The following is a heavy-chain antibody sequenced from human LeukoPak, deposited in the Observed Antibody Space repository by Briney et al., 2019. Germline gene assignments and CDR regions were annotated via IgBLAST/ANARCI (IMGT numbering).Heavy chain of an antibody. V-gene: IGHV3-66*01. CDR1: GVSVSRNY. D-gene: IGHD6-19*01. J-gene: IGHJ4*02. CDR3: AREKAGIAVAGTGEGFDY. Sequence: GGSLRLSCAVSGVSVSRNYMCWVRQAPGKGLEWVSLIYSDGSTYYADSVKGRFTISRDNSKKTLYLQMNSLRAEDTAVYYCAREKAGIAVAGTGEGFDYWGQGTLVTVSS. CDR2: IYSDGST.